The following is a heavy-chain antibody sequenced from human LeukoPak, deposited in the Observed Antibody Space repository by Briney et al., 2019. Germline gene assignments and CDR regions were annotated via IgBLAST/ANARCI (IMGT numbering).Heavy chain of an antibody. CDR3: ARGDTFIRGIIGDY. CDR1: GYTITDYD. D-gene: IGHD3-10*01. CDR2: INPRNGDT. J-gene: IGHJ4*02. Sequence: ASVKVSCKSSGYTITDYDIYWVRQAPGQGLECIGRINPRNGDTFSAQKFQGRVTMTTDTSMNIAYMELSSLTFDDTAIYYCARGDTFIRGIIGDYWGQGTLVSVSS. V-gene: IGHV1-2*06.